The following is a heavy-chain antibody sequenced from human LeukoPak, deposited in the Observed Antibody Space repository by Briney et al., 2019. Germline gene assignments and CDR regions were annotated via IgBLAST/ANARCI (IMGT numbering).Heavy chain of an antibody. CDR1: GYSISSGYY. CDR3: ARRGFYSGVDY. CDR2: IYHSGST. D-gene: IGHD2-21*01. Sequence: SETLSLTCAVSGYSISSGYYWGWIRQPPGKGLEWIGSIYHSGSTYYNPSLKSRVTILVDTSKNQFSLKLRSVTAADTAVYYCARRGFYSGVDYWGQGTLVTVSS. J-gene: IGHJ4*02. V-gene: IGHV4-38-2*01.